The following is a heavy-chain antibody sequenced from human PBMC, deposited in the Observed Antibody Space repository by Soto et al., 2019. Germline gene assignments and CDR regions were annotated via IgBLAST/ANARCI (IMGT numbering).Heavy chain of an antibody. CDR3: ARGRSGRYPYYYGMDV. CDR2: INHSGST. CDR1: GGSFSGYY. D-gene: IGHD6-19*01. V-gene: IGHV4-34*01. Sequence: PSETLSLTCAVYGGSFSGYYWSWSRQPPGKGLEWIGEINHSGSTNYNPSLESRVTISVDTSKNQFSLKLSSVTAAATAVYYCARGRSGRYPYYYGMDVWGQGTTVTVSS. J-gene: IGHJ6*02.